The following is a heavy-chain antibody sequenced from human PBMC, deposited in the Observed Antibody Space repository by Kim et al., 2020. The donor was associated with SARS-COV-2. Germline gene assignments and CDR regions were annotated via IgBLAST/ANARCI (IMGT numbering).Heavy chain of an antibody. CDR1: GFTFSSYS. D-gene: IGHD2-2*01. Sequence: GGSLRLSCAASGFTFSSYSMNWVRQAPGKGLEWVSYISSSSSTIYYADSVKGRFTISRDNAKNSLYLQMNSLRDEDTAVYYCARALEYQLLYYYYGMDVWGQGTTVTVSS. CDR2: ISSSSSTI. J-gene: IGHJ6*02. V-gene: IGHV3-48*02. CDR3: ARALEYQLLYYYYGMDV.